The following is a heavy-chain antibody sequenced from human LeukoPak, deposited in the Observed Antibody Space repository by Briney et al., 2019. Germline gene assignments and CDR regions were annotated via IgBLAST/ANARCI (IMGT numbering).Heavy chain of an antibody. CDR3: AKAPYFYSGVDV. J-gene: IGHJ6*02. CDR1: GFTFSTYA. Sequence: GGSLRLSCAASGFTFSTYAMNWVRQAPGKGLEWVSSIGGSGGNTHYGDSVKGRFTVSRDNSKNTLHLQMNSLRVEDTAVYYCAKAPYFYSGVDVWGQGTTVTVSS. D-gene: IGHD2/OR15-2a*01. V-gene: IGHV3-23*01. CDR2: IGGSGGNT.